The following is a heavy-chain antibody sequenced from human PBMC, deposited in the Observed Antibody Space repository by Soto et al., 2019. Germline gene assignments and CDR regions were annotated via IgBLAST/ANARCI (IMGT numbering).Heavy chain of an antibody. Sequence: QVQLQESGPGLVRPSQTLSLSCTVSGGSISNSANHWSWIRQHPGEGLEGIGDIYYSGGTYYSPSLRGRLTMSIAASKNQVSLKLSSVTAADTAVYYCEKGVRGVPNWFDPWGQGTLVTVSS. J-gene: IGHJ5*02. CDR3: EKGVRGVPNWFDP. CDR2: IYYSGGT. CDR1: GGSISNSANH. D-gene: IGHD3-10*01. V-gene: IGHV4-31*03.